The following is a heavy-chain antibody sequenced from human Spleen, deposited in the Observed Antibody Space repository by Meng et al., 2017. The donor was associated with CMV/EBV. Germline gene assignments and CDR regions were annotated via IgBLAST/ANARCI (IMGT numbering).Heavy chain of an antibody. D-gene: IGHD5-24*01. J-gene: IGHJ2*01. CDR2: IHYIGTT. CDR1: GGPISSSSYY. V-gene: IGHV4-39*01. CDR3: ARRGYNDWYFDL. Sequence: CTVSGGPISSSSYYWGWIRQPPGKGLEWVGNIHYIGTTYYNPSLKSRVTISVDTSKNQFSLKLSSVTAADTAVYYCARRGYNDWYFDLWGRGTLVTVSS.